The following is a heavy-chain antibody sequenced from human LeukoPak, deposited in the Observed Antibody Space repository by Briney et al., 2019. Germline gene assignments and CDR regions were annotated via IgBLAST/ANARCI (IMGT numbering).Heavy chain of an antibody. CDR2: INPNTGGT. V-gene: IGHV1-2*02. Sequence: GASVKVSCKAPGYTFSGNFIHWVRQAPGLGLEWMGWINPNTGGTNSAEKFQGRVTLTRDTSLTTAYMELTSLRSDDTAVYYCARDPPAYPCTTTRCYPEVDYWGQGTLVTVSS. D-gene: IGHD2-2*01. CDR1: GYTFSGNF. CDR3: ARDPPAYPCTTTRCYPEVDY. J-gene: IGHJ4*02.